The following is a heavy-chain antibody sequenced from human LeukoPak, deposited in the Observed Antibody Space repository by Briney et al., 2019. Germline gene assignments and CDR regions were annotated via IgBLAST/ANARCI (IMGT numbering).Heavy chain of an antibody. CDR1: GFTFSSYG. Sequence: GGSLRLSCAASGFTFSSYGMHWVRQAPGKGLEWVANIKQDGSEKYHLDSVKGRFTNSRDNAKNSLYLQMNSLRAQDTAVYYCARLGVTIFGVVIRYYYYYYMDVWGKGTTVTVSS. D-gene: IGHD3-3*01. CDR3: ARLGVTIFGVVIRYYYYYYMDV. V-gene: IGHV3-7*01. CDR2: IKQDGSEK. J-gene: IGHJ6*03.